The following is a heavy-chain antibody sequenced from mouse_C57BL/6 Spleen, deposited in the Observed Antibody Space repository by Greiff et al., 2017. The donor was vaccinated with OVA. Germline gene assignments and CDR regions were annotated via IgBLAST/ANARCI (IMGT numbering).Heavy chain of an antibody. V-gene: IGHV1-26*01. J-gene: IGHJ2*01. CDR3: ARYGTVPFDY. D-gene: IGHD4-1*01. CDR1: GYTFTDYY. Sequence: EVKLQQSGPELVKPGASVKISCKASGYTFTDYYMNWVKQSHGKSLEWIGDINPNNGGTSYNQKFKGKATLTVDKSSSTAYMELRSLTSEDSAVYYCARYGTVPFDYWGQGTTLTVSS. CDR2: INPNNGGT.